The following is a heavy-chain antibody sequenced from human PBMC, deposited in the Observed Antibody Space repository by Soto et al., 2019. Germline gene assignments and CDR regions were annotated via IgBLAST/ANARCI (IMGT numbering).Heavy chain of an antibody. CDR2: IYYSGST. D-gene: IGHD3-22*01. J-gene: IGHJ5*02. V-gene: IGHV4-59*01. CDR1: GGSISRYY. Sequence: PSETLSLTCTVSGGSISRYYWSWIRQPPGKGLEWIGYIYYSGSTNYNPSLKSRVTISVDTSKNQFSLKLSSVTAADTAVYYCATDRGDHYDSSGYQYNWFDPWGQGTLVTVSS. CDR3: ATDRGDHYDSSGYQYNWFDP.